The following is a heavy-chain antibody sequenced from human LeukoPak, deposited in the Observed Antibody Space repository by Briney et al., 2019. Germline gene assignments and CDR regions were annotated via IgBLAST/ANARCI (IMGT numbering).Heavy chain of an antibody. J-gene: IGHJ4*02. Sequence: GGSLRLSCAASGFTLSSYAMSWVRQAPGKGLEWVSAISGSGGSTYYADSVKGRFTISRDNSKNTLFLQMHSLRGEDTAVYYCAKEGSSSWYSNFDYWGQGTLVTVSS. CDR3: AKEGSSSWYSNFDY. V-gene: IGHV3-23*01. CDR2: ISGSGGST. CDR1: GFTLSSYA. D-gene: IGHD6-13*01.